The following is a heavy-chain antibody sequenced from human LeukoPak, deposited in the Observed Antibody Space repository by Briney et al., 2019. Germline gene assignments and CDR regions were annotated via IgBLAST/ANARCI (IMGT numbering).Heavy chain of an antibody. V-gene: IGHV5-51*01. D-gene: IGHD6-13*01. CDR3: ARHPSIAAAGTIGFDY. CDR2: IYPGDSDT. J-gene: IGHJ4*02. Sequence: GESLKISCKGSGYSFTSYWFGWVRQMPGKGLEWMGIIYPGDSDTRYSPSFQGQVTISADKSISTAYLQWSSLKASDTAMYYCARHPSIAAAGTIGFDYWGQGTLVTVS. CDR1: GYSFTSYW.